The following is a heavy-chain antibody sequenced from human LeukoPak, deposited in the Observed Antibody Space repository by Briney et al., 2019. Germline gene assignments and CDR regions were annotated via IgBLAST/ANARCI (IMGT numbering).Heavy chain of an antibody. CDR2: IYSGGST. D-gene: IGHD3-22*01. V-gene: IGHV3-66*01. Sequence: GGSLRLSCVASGFAFSTYAMSWVRQAPGKGLEWVSVIYSGGSTYYADSVKGRFTISRDNSKNTLYLQMNSLRAEDTAVYYCARGSYYDSSGYYDYWGQGTLVTVSS. J-gene: IGHJ4*02. CDR1: GFAFSTYA. CDR3: ARGSYYDSSGYYDY.